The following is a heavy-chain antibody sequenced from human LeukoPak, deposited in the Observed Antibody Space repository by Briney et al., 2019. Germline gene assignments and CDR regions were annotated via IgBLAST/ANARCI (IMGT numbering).Heavy chain of an antibody. V-gene: IGHV3-11*01. Sequence: SGGSLRLSCAASGFTFSDYYMSWIRQAPGKGLEWISYINSHGSTIYYADSVQGRFTISRDNAKNSLYLQMNSLRAEDTAVYYCARDLVTESYSTALDYWGQGTLVTVSS. J-gene: IGHJ4*02. CDR1: GFTFSDYY. CDR2: INSHGSTI. CDR3: ARDLVTESYSTALDY. D-gene: IGHD2-21*01.